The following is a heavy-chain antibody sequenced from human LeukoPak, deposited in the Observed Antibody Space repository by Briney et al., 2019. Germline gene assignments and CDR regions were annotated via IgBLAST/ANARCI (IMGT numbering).Heavy chain of an antibody. Sequence: GASVKVSCKAYGGTFSSYGISWVRQAPGQGLEWMGGIIPFFGRADYAQKFQGRVTITADKSTSTAYMDLTSLKSEDTAVYYCARDNNDYVWGSYRYGFDPWGQGTLVTVSS. D-gene: IGHD3-16*02. V-gene: IGHV1-69*06. J-gene: IGHJ5*02. CDR1: GGTFSSYG. CDR3: ARDNNDYVWGSYRYGFDP. CDR2: IIPFFGRA.